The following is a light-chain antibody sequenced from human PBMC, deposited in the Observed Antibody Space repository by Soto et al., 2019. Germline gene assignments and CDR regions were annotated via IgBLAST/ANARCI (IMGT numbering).Light chain of an antibody. V-gene: IGKV3-20*01. CDR2: DAS. CDR1: QSVTSRY. Sequence: ENVLTQSPGTLSLSPGERATLSCRACQSVTSRYLAWYQQKPGQAPRLLISDASSRTTGIPDRFSGSGSGTEFTLTISSLQPDDFATYYCQQLWTFGQGTKVDI. CDR3: QQLWT. J-gene: IGKJ1*01.